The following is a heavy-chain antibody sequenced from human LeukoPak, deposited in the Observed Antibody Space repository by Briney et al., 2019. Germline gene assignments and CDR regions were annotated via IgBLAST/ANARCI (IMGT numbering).Heavy chain of an antibody. D-gene: IGHD2-15*01. Sequence: GASVKVSCKASGGTFSTYAISWVRQAAGQGLEWMGRIIPIIGIANYAQKFQGRVTITADMSTSTVYMELSSLRSEDTAVYYCARAGSCNGGSCSGRLDPWGQGTLVTVSS. CDR3: ARAGSCNGGSCSGRLDP. CDR1: GGTFSTYA. CDR2: IIPIIGIA. J-gene: IGHJ5*02. V-gene: IGHV1-69*04.